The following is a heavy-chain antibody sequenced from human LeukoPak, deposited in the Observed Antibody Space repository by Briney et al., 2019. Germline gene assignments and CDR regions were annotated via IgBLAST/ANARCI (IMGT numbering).Heavy chain of an antibody. J-gene: IGHJ5*02. CDR3: ASGYSYGPLKGT. V-gene: IGHV4-30-4*01. CDR1: GGSISSGDHY. CDR2: IYHSGST. Sequence: SQTLSLTCTVSGGSISSGDHYWSWIRQPPGKGLEWIGYIYHSGSTYYNPSLKSRVTISVDTSKNQFSLKLSSVTAADTAVYYCASGYSYGPLKGTWGQGTLVTVSS. D-gene: IGHD5-18*01.